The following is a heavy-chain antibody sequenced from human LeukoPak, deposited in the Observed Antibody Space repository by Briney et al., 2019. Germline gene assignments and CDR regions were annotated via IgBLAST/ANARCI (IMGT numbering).Heavy chain of an antibody. V-gene: IGHV3-11*04. CDR2: ISSRGRTI. CDR3: ARRGDFWSGPHDAFDI. D-gene: IGHD3-3*01. Sequence: GGSLRLSCAASGFTFSDYYMSWIRQAPGKGLEWVSYISSRGRTIYYGDSVKGRFSISRDNPKNSMYLQMNSLRAEDTAVYYCARRGDFWSGPHDAFDIWGQGTMVAVSS. J-gene: IGHJ3*02. CDR1: GFTFSDYY.